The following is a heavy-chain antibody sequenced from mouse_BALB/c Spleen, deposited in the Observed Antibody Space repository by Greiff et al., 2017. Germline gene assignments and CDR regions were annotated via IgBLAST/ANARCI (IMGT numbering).Heavy chain of an antibody. CDR3: ARDIWDGWFAY. J-gene: IGHJ3*01. V-gene: IGHV7-3*02. CDR2: IRNKANGYTT. D-gene: IGHD1-1*02. Sequence: EVQRVESGGGLVQPGGSLRLSCATSGFTFTDYYMSWVRQPPGKALEWLGFIRNKANGYTTEYSASVKGRFTISRDNSQSILYLQMNTLRAEDSATYYCARDIWDGWFAYWGQGTLVTVSA. CDR1: GFTFTDYY.